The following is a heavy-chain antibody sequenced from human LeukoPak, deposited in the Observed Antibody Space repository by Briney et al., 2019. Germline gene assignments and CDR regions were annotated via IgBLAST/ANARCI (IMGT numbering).Heavy chain of an antibody. J-gene: IGHJ4*02. CDR1: GDSVSSNSAS. CDR2: TFYTSKWNN. V-gene: IGHV6-1*01. Sequence: SQTLSLTCAISGDSVSSNSASWNWFRQSPSRGLEWLGRTFYTSKWNNDYAVSVKSRITINPDTSKNHFFLQLNSVTPEDTAVYYCARRRYYDYTGFFDYWGQGTLVTVSS. CDR3: ARRRYYDYTGFFDY. D-gene: IGHD3-22*01.